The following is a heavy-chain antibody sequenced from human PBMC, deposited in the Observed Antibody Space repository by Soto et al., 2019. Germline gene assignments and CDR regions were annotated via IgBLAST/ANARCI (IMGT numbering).Heavy chain of an antibody. CDR3: ARSQSGYSSGWPFDY. V-gene: IGHV3-30-3*01. J-gene: IGHJ4*02. D-gene: IGHD6-19*01. CDR2: ISYDGSNM. CDR1: GFTFGGYA. Sequence: GGSLRFSCAASGFTFGGYAMHWVRQAPGKGLDWVALISYDGSNMYYADSVKGRFTISRHNSNNTLYLEMNSLKTEDTALYYCARSQSGYSSGWPFDYWGQATLVTVSS.